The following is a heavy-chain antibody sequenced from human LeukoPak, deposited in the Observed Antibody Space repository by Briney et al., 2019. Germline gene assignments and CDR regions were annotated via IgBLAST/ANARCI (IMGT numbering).Heavy chain of an antibody. CDR3: ARVKRDLPPRPDWYFDL. J-gene: IGHJ2*01. Sequence: PGGSLRLSCAASGFTFSSYGMHWVRQAPGKGLEWVAVISYDGSNKYYADSVKGRFTISRDNSRNTLYLQMNSLRAEDTAVYYCARVKRDLPPRPDWYFDLWGRGTLVTVSS. V-gene: IGHV3-30*03. D-gene: IGHD1-14*01. CDR2: ISYDGSNK. CDR1: GFTFSSYG.